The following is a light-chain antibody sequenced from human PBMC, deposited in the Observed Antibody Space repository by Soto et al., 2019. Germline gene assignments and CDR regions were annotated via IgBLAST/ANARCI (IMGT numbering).Light chain of an antibody. CDR1: QSVSSY. J-gene: IGKJ4*01. CDR3: QQRSNWPLT. CDR2: DAS. Sequence: EIVLTQSPATLSLSPGERATLSCRARQSVSSYVAWYQQKPGQAPRLLIYDASNRATGIPARFSGSGSGTDFTLTISSLEPEDFEVYYCQQRSNWPLTLGGGTKVDIK. V-gene: IGKV3-11*01.